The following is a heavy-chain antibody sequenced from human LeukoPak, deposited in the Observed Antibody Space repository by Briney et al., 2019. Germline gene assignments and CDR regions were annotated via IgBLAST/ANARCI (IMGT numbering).Heavy chain of an antibody. V-gene: IGHV3-7*01. CDR1: AFIFSGHW. J-gene: IGHJ4*02. CDR3: ARDRPRSYDFWSGPSPYYFDY. CDR2: IKEDGSER. Sequence: PGGSLRLSCEGSAFIFSGHWMNWVRQAPGKGLEWVASIKEDGSERQYVDSVKGRFSISRDNAKNSLYLQMNSLRAEDTAVYYCARDRPRSYDFWSGPSPYYFDYWGQGTLVTVSS. D-gene: IGHD3-3*01.